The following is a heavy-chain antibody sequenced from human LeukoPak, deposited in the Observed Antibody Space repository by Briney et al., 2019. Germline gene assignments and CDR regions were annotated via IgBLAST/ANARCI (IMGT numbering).Heavy chain of an antibody. CDR2: IKEDGSER. CDR1: GFTFSSYW. J-gene: IGHJ4*02. Sequence: PGGSLRLSCAASGFTFSSYWMSWVRQAPGKGLEWVANIKEDGSERFYVGSVRGRFTISRDNANNSLYLQMNSLRAEDTAIYYCARDSRYFDTSGPRWGQGTLVTVSS. D-gene: IGHD3-22*01. V-gene: IGHV3-7*01. CDR3: ARDSRYFDTSGPR.